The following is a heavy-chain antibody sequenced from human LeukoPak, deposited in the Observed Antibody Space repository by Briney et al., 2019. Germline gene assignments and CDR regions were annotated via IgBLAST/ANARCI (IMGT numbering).Heavy chain of an antibody. CDR2: ISGSGGST. CDR3: AKDTGYYYDSSGYSTHYFDY. J-gene: IGHJ4*02. D-gene: IGHD3-22*01. V-gene: IGHV3-23*01. Sequence: GGSLRLSCAASGFTFSSYAMSWVRQAPGKGLEWVSAISGSGGSTYYADSVKGRFTISGDNSKNTLYLQMNSLRAEDTAVYYCAKDTGYYYDSSGYSTHYFDYWGQGTLVTVSS. CDR1: GFTFSSYA.